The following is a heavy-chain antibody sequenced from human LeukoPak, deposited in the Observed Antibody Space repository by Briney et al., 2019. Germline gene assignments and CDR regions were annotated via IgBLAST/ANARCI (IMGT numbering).Heavy chain of an antibody. V-gene: IGHV4-39*01. D-gene: IGHD3-10*01. CDR1: GGSISSSSYY. CDR2: IYYSGST. CDR3: ASLRTGDFDY. Sequence: SETLSLTCTVSGGSISSSSYYWGWIRQPPGKGLEWIGSIYYSGSTYYNPSFKSRLTISVDTSKNQFSLKLSSVTAADTAVYYCASLRTGDFDYWGQGALVTVSS. J-gene: IGHJ4*02.